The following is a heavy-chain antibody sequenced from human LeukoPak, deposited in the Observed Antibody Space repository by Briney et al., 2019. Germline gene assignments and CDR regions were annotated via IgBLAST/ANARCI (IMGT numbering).Heavy chain of an antibody. CDR3: ARDRIGGYASGNYFVV. CDR2: IYSSGST. V-gene: IGHV4-4*07. CDR1: GVSISGYD. J-gene: IGHJ6*04. Sequence: PSETLSLTCTVSGVSISGYDWSWVRQPAGKGLEWIGRIYSSGSTNYHPSLKSRVTMSVDTSKNQFSLKLSSVTAADTAMYFCARDRIGGYASGNYFVVWGKGTTVTVSS. D-gene: IGHD3-10*01.